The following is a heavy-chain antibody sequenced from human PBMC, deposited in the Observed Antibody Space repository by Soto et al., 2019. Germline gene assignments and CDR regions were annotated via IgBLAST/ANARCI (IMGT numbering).Heavy chain of an antibody. CDR3: ARETIVVVPAAINWFDP. J-gene: IGHJ5*02. Sequence: PSETLSLTCTVSGGSISSGDYYWSWIRQPPGKGLEWIGYIYYSGGTYYNPSLKSRVTISVDTSKNQFSLKLSSVTAADTAVYYCARETIVVVPAAINWFDPWGQGTMVTVYS. V-gene: IGHV4-30-4*01. CDR1: GGSISSGDYY. D-gene: IGHD2-2*01. CDR2: IYYSGGT.